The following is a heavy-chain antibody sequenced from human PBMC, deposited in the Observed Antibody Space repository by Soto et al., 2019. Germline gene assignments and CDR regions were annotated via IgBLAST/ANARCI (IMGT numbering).Heavy chain of an antibody. CDR1: GFTFSSYG. D-gene: IGHD6-13*01. V-gene: IGHV3-30*18. Sequence: QVQLVESGGGVVQPGRSLRLSCAASGFTFSSYGMHWVRQAPGKGLEWVAVISYDGSNKYYADSVKGRFTISRDNSKNKLYLQMNSLRAEDPAVYYCAKEVRESSWYGRYFDYWGQGTLVTVSS. J-gene: IGHJ4*02. CDR3: AKEVRESSWYGRYFDY. CDR2: ISYDGSNK.